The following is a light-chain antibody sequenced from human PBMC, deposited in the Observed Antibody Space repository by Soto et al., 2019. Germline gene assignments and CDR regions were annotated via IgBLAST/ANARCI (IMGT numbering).Light chain of an antibody. Sequence: LTQPPSASASPGQSVTISCTGTSSDVGGYNYVSWYQHHPGKAPKLMIFEVSKRPSGVPDRFSGSKSGNTASLTVSGLQAEDEADYFCCSYAGSNNRVFGTGTKVTVL. CDR2: EVS. CDR3: CSYAGSNNRV. CDR1: SSDVGGYNY. V-gene: IGLV2-8*01. J-gene: IGLJ1*01.